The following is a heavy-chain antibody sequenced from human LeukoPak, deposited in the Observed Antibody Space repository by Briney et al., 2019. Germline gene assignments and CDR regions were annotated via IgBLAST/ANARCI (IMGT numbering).Heavy chain of an antibody. CDR2: ISGSGGST. CDR1: GFTFSSYA. J-gene: IGHJ3*02. D-gene: IGHD3-10*01. CDR3: AKDFPVRGVIQGAFHI. Sequence: QPGGSLRLSCAASGFTFSSYAMSWVRQAPGKGLEWVSAISGSGGSTYYADSVKGRFTISRDNSKNTLYLQMNSLRAEDTAVYYCAKDFPVRGVIQGAFHIWGQGTMVTVSS. V-gene: IGHV3-23*01.